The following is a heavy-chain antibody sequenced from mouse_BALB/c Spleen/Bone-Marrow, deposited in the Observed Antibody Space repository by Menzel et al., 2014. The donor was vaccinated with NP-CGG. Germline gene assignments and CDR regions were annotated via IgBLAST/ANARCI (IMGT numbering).Heavy chain of an antibody. J-gene: IGHJ4*01. CDR3: ANWGYYAMDY. CDR2: LDPETGGT. CDR1: GYTFTDYD. V-gene: IGHV1-15*01. D-gene: IGHD4-1*01. Sequence: QVQLKQSGAELVRPGASVTLSCKASGYTFTDYDMHWVKQTPVHGLEWIGTLDPETGGTAYNQKFKDMATLTADKSSTTAYMELRSLTSEDSAVYYCANWGYYAMDYWGQGISVTVSS.